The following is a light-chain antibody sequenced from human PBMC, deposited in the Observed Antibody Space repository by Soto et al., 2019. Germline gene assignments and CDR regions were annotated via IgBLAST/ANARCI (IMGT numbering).Light chain of an antibody. CDR1: SANIGSNY. CDR2: TNN. V-gene: IGLV1-47*01. Sequence: QSVLTQPPSASETPGQRVTIPCSGSSANIGSNYVSWYQQLPGTAPKLLIYTNNQRPSGVPDRFSGSKSGTSASLAISGLRSEDEAEYFCAAWDESLSGPIFGGGTKLTVL. CDR3: AAWDESLSGPI. J-gene: IGLJ2*01.